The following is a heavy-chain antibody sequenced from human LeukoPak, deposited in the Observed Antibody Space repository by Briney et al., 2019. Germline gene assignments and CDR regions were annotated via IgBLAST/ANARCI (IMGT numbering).Heavy chain of an antibody. V-gene: IGHV3-30*18. J-gene: IGHJ4*02. CDR1: GFTFSSYG. D-gene: IGHD3-9*01. CDR3: AKEANILTGYYSGLAYVDFSYFDY. Sequence: QPGGSLRLSCAASGFTFSSYGMHWVRQAPGKGLEWVAVISYDGSNKYYADSVKGRFTISRDNSKNTLYLQMNSLRAEDTAVYYCAKEANILTGYYSGLAYVDFSYFDYWGQGTLVTVSS. CDR2: ISYDGSNK.